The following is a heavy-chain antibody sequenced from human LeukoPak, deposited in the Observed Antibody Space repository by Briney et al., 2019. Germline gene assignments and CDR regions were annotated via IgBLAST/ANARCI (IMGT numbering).Heavy chain of an antibody. J-gene: IGHJ6*03. Sequence: GGSLRLSCAASGFTFSSYGMHWVRQAPGKGLEWVAVISYDGSNKYYADSVKGRFTISRDNSKNTLYLQMNSLRAEDTAVYYCARKVGYCSGGSCRYYYYYYYMDVWGKGTTVTISS. D-gene: IGHD2-15*01. CDR3: ARKVGYCSGGSCRYYYYYYYMDV. CDR1: GFTFSSYG. V-gene: IGHV3-30*03. CDR2: ISYDGSNK.